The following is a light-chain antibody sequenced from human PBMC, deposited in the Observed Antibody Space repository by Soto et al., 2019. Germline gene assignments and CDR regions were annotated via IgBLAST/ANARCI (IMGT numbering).Light chain of an antibody. CDR3: NSYTSSSTYV. V-gene: IGLV2-14*01. J-gene: IGLJ1*01. CDR1: SSDVGHYNY. CDR2: EVS. Sequence: QPVLTQPASVSGSPGQSITISCTGTSSDVGHYNYVSWYQQHPGKAPKLMIYEVSNRPSGVSNRFSGSKSGNTASLTISGLQAEDEADYYCNSYTSSSTYVFGTGTKLTVL.